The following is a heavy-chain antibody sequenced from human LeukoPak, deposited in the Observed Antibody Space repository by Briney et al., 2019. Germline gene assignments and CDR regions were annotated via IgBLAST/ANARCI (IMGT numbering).Heavy chain of an antibody. CDR1: GRTFTSYA. V-gene: IGHV1-69*05. Sequence: SVKVSCKASGRTFTSYAISWVRQAPGQGLEWMGGIIPIFGTANYAQKFQGRVTMTRDTSISTAYMELSRLRSDDTAVYYCAKGVGLTQGGAFDFWGQGTLVTVSS. J-gene: IGHJ4*02. CDR2: IIPIFGTA. CDR3: AKGVGLTQGGAFDF. D-gene: IGHD3-16*01.